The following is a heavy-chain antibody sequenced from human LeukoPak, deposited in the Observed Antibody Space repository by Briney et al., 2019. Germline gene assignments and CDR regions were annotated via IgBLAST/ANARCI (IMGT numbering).Heavy chain of an antibody. D-gene: IGHD2-2*01. CDR2: IYYSGST. Sequence: SETLSLTCTVSGGSISSYYWSWIRQPPGKGLEWIGYIYYSGSTNYNPSLKSRVTISVDTSKNQFSLKLSSVTAADTAVYYCARDGDRYCSSTSCPWTWFDPWGQGTLVTVSS. V-gene: IGHV4-59*01. CDR1: GGSISSYY. J-gene: IGHJ5*02. CDR3: ARDGDRYCSSTSCPWTWFDP.